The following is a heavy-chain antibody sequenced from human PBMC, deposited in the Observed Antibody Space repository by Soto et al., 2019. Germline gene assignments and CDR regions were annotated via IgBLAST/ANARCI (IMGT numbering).Heavy chain of an antibody. D-gene: IGHD3-3*01. Sequence: SETLSLTCTVSGGSISSGGYYWSWIRQHPGKGLEWIGYIYYSGSTYYNPSLKSRVTISVDTSKNQFSLKLSSVTAADTAVYYCARGERGDFWSGYYYLDYWGQGTLVTVSS. CDR3: ARGERGDFWSGYYYLDY. CDR2: IYYSGST. CDR1: GGSISSGGYY. V-gene: IGHV4-31*03. J-gene: IGHJ4*02.